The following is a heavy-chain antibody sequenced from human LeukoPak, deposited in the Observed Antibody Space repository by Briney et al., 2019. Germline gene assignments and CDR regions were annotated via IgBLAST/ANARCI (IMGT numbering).Heavy chain of an antibody. Sequence: GGSLRLSCAASGFTFSSYSMNWVRQAPGKGLEWVSSITSSSTYIYYADSVKGRFTISRDNAKNSLYVQMNSLRAEDTAVYYCARDRRVLRYFSYYYYYMDVWGKGTMVTISS. CDR2: ITSSSTYI. V-gene: IGHV3-21*01. CDR3: ARDRRVLRYFSYYYYYMDV. CDR1: GFTFSSYS. D-gene: IGHD3-9*01. J-gene: IGHJ6*03.